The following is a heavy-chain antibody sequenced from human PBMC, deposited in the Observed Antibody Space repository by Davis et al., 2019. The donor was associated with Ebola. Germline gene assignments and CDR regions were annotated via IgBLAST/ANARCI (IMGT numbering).Heavy chain of an antibody. CDR1: GGSISSSSYY. J-gene: IGHJ4*02. CDR3: ARHGMYYFDY. CDR2: INHSGST. Sequence: MPGGSLRLSCTVSGGSISSSSYYWSWIRQPPGKGLEWIGEINHSGSTNYNPSLKSRVTISVDTSKNQFSLKLSSVTAADTAVYYCARHGMYYFDYWGQGTLVTVSS. V-gene: IGHV4-39*01.